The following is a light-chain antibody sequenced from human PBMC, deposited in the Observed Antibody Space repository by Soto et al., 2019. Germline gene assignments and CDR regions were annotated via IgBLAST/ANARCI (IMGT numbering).Light chain of an antibody. CDR2: GAY. CDR3: PQYGSSGFT. CDR1: QSVSSSY. Sequence: EIVLTQSPGTLSLSPGERATLSCRASQSVSSSYLAWYQHKPGQAPRLLIYGAYSRATGIPDRFSGSGSGTDFTLTISRLVPGDFAVYYCPQYGSSGFTFGPGTKVDIK. V-gene: IGKV3-20*01. J-gene: IGKJ3*01.